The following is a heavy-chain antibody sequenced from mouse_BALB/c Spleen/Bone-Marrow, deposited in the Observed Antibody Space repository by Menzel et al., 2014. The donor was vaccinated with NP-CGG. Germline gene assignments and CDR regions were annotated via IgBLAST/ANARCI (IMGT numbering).Heavy chain of an antibody. CDR2: IWAGGST. CDR1: GFSLTSYG. D-gene: IGHD2-4*01. J-gene: IGHJ3*01. V-gene: IGHV2-9*02. Sequence: VQLQQSGPGLVAPSQSLSIACTVSGFSLTSYGVHWVRQPPGKGLEWLGVIWAGGSTNYNSALMSRLSISKDNSKSQVFLKMNSLQTDDTAMYYSAREGSTMITTAFAYWGQGTLVTVSA. CDR3: AREGSTMITTAFAY.